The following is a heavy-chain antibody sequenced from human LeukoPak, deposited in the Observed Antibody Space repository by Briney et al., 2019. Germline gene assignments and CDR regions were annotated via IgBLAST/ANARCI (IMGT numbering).Heavy chain of an antibody. V-gene: IGHV4-31*03. J-gene: IGHJ4*02. CDR1: GGSISSGGYY. CDR2: IYYSGST. D-gene: IGHD6-13*01. Sequence: PSETLSLTCTVSGGSISSGGYYWSWIRQHPGTGLEWIGYIYYSGSTNSNPSLRGRVTISVDTSNNQFSLKLSSVTAADTAVYYCARQLAAAGYYFDYWGQGTLVTVS. CDR3: ARQLAAAGYYFDY.